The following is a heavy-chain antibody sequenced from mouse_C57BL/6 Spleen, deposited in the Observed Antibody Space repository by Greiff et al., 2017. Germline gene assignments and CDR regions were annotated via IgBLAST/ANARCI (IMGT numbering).Heavy chain of an antibody. J-gene: IGHJ1*03. CDR2: ISSGGDYI. V-gene: IGHV5-9-1*02. CDR1: GFTFSSYA. CDR3: TRSGGYGSSHRYFAV. Sequence: EVKLMESGEGLVKPGGSLKLSCAASGFTFSSYAMSWVRQTPEKRLEWVAYISSGGDYIYYADTVKGRFTISRDNARNTLYLQMSSLKSEDTAMYYCTRSGGYGSSHRYFAVWGTGTTVTVSS. D-gene: IGHD1-1*01.